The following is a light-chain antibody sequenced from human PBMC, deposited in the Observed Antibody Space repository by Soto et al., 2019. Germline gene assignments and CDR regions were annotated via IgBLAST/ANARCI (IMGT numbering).Light chain of an antibody. Sequence: IVLTQSAATLSLSPGERATLSCRASQSIXSYFAWYQQKPGQAPRILXYDASNRATGSPARLSGSGSGTDFTLTISSLEPEDFAVYYFQQRSNGLWTFGQGTKVDIK. CDR1: QSIXSY. CDR3: QQRSNGLWT. J-gene: IGKJ1*01. V-gene: IGKV3-11*01. CDR2: DAS.